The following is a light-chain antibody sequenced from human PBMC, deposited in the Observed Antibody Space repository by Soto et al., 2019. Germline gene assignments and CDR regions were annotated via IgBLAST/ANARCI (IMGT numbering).Light chain of an antibody. CDR1: QSVSSN. CDR2: GAS. J-gene: IGKJ4*01. V-gene: IGKV3D-15*01. CDR3: QQYNKWLT. Sequence: ETEMSQSTATLSTSPGERATLSCRASQSVSSNLAWYQQKPGQAPRLLIYGASTRATGIPARFSGSGSGTEFTLTISSLQSEDFAVYYCQQYNKWLTFGGGTKVDIK.